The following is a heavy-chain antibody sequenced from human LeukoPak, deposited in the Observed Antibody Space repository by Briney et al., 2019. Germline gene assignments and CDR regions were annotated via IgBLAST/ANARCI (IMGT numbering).Heavy chain of an antibody. V-gene: IGHV3-74*01. CDR1: GFTFSIYW. J-gene: IGHJ4*02. D-gene: IGHD3-10*01. Sequence: GGSLRLSCAASGFTFSIYWMFWVRLAPGKGPVWVSHINGDGGFTGYADSVKGRFTISRDNAKNTLYLQMNSLRAEDTAVYYCARGGVPNALDYWGQGTLVTVSS. CDR3: ARGGVPNALDY. CDR2: INGDGGFT.